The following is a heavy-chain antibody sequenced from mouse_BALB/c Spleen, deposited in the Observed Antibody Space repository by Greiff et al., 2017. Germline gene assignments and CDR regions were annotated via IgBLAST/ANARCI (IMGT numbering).Heavy chain of an antibody. J-gene: IGHJ1*01. CDR2: ISSGGGST. Sequence: EVQGVESGGGLVKPGGSLKLSCAASGFAFSSYDMSWVRQTPEKRLEWVAYISSGGGSTYYPDTVKGRFTISRDNAKNTLYLQMSSLKSEDTAMYYCASPGYFDVWGAGTTVTVSS. CDR1: GFAFSSYD. V-gene: IGHV5-12-1*01. CDR3: ASPGYFDV.